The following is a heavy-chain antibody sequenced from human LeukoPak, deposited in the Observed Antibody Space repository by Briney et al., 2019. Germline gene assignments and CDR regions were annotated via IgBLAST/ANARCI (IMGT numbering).Heavy chain of an antibody. V-gene: IGHV3-13*04. J-gene: IGHJ3*02. CDR1: GFTFSNYD. Sequence: AGGSLRLSCVVSGFTFSNYDIHWVRQATGKGLEWVSAIGTAGDTYYLGSVKGRFTISRENAKNSLYLQMNSLRVGDTAVYYCARVGVAAAGMAVFDIWGQGTMVTVSS. CDR2: IGTAGDT. CDR3: ARVGVAAAGMAVFDI. D-gene: IGHD6-13*01.